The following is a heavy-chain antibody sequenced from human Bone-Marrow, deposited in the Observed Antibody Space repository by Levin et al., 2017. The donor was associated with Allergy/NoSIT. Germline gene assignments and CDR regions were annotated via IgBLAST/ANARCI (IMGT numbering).Heavy chain of an antibody. V-gene: IGHV4-59*01. CDR2: IYYSGST. CDR1: GGSISSYY. CDR3: VSFAGTRHSWFDP. Sequence: SETLSLTCSVSGGSISSYYWSWIRQAPGKGLEWVGYIYYSGSTDYNPSLKSRVTISVDTSKNQFSLKLISVTAADTAVYYCVSFAGTRHSWFDPWGQGTLVTVSS. D-gene: IGHD1-1*01. J-gene: IGHJ5*02.